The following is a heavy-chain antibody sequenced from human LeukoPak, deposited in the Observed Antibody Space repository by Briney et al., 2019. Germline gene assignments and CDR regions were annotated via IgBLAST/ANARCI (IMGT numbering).Heavy chain of an antibody. J-gene: IGHJ4*02. Sequence: PGGSLRLSCVASGFTFSSYEMNWVRQAPGKGLEWVSYITSGSAIYYSDSVTGRFTISRDNTKNSLYLQMNSLRAEDTAVYYCARERAYCGGDCWDYWGQGTLVTVSS. CDR1: GFTFSSYE. V-gene: IGHV3-48*03. D-gene: IGHD2-21*02. CDR2: ITSGSAI. CDR3: ARERAYCGGDCWDY.